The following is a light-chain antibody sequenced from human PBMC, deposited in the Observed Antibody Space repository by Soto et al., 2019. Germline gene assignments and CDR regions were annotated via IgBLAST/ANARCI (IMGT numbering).Light chain of an antibody. Sequence: VYTQYPDPLSLPPGERATLSCRASQSISSYLAWYQQKPGQAPRLLIYGASSRATGIPDRFSGSGSGTDFTLTISRLEPEDFAVYYCQQYGSSGTFGQGTKVDIK. CDR1: QSISSY. V-gene: IGKV3-20*01. J-gene: IGKJ1*01. CDR2: GAS. CDR3: QQYGSSGT.